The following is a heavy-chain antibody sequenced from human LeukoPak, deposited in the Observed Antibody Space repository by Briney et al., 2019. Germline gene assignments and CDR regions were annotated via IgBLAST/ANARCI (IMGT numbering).Heavy chain of an antibody. D-gene: IGHD3-22*01. Sequence: GGSLRLSCAASGFTFSSYWMHWVRQAPGKGLVWVSRINSDGSSTSYADSVKGRFTISRDNAKNTLYLQMNSLRAEDTAVYYCARSGGVVVITTEIDYWGQGTLVTVSS. CDR1: GFTFSSYW. V-gene: IGHV3-74*01. CDR2: INSDGSST. CDR3: ARSGGVVVITTEIDY. J-gene: IGHJ4*02.